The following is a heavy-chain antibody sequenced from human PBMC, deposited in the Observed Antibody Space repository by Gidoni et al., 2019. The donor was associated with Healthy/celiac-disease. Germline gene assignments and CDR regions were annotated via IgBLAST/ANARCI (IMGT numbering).Heavy chain of an antibody. D-gene: IGHD2-15*01. CDR3: AKDYYSATRGTLDY. Sequence: EVQLLESGGGLVQPGGSLRLSCAASGFTFSSYAMTWVPQAPGKGVGGFSGISGSGVGTYYADSVKGRFTMSRDNSKNTLFLQMNSLRAEDTAVYYCAKDYYSATRGTLDYWGQGTLVTVSS. CDR2: ISGSGVGT. CDR1: GFTFSSYA. J-gene: IGHJ4*02. V-gene: IGHV3-23*01.